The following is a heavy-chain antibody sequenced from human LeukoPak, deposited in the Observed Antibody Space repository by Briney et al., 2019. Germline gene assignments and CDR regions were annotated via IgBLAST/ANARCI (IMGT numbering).Heavy chain of an antibody. CDR3: ARAGTCSSTSCDGGIEY. D-gene: IGHD2-2*01. J-gene: IGHJ4*02. CDR2: ISTTSTYI. V-gene: IGHV3-21*06. Sequence: PGGSLRLSCAASGFAFSSYNMKWVRQAPGKGLEWVSFISTTSTYIYYADSVKGRFTVSRDNSKNLLYLQLDSLRVEDTAVYYCARAGTCSSTSCDGGIEYWGQGTLVTVSS. CDR1: GFAFSSYN.